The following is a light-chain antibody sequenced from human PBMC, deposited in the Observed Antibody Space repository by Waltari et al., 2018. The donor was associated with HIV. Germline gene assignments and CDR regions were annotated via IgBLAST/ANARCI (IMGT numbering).Light chain of an antibody. CDR2: DVT. V-gene: IGLV2-11*01. CDR3: CSYAGTYTYWV. J-gene: IGLJ3*02. Sequence: QSALTQPRSVSGSPGQSVTISCTGTSSDVGSYKYVSWYQHYPGKAPKLMISDVTKRPAGVPDRFSGSKSDNTAARTISGLQAEDEAYYYCCSYAGTYTYWVFGGGTKLTVL. CDR1: SSDVGSYKY.